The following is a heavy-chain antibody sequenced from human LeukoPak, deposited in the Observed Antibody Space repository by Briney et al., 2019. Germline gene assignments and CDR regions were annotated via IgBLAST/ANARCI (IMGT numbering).Heavy chain of an antibody. CDR3: AKKNYYYGMDV. V-gene: IGHV3-9*01. J-gene: IGHJ6*02. CDR1: GFTFDDYA. Sequence: PGRSLRLSCAASGFTFDDYAMPWVRQAPGKGLEWVSGISWNSGSIGYADSVKGRFTISRDNAKNSLYLQMNSLRAEDTALYYCAKKNYYYGMDVWGQGTTVTVSS. CDR2: ISWNSGSI.